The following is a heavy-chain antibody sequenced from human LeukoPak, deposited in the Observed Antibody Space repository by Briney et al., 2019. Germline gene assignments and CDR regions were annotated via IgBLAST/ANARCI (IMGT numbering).Heavy chain of an antibody. J-gene: IGHJ4*02. CDR2: ISSSSSYI. CDR1: GFTFSSYS. D-gene: IGHD3-9*01. CDR3: ASLNYDILTGYYHIGY. Sequence: KPGGSLRLSCAASGFTFSSYSMNWVRQAPGKGLEWVSSISSSSSYIYYADSVKGRFTISRDNAKNLLYLQMNSLRAEDTAVHYCASLNYDILTGYYHIGYWGQGTLVTVSS. V-gene: IGHV3-21*01.